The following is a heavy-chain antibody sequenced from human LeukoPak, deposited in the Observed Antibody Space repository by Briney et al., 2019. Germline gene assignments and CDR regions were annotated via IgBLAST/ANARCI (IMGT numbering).Heavy chain of an antibody. V-gene: IGHV5-51*01. J-gene: IGHJ3*02. CDR3: ARHRGGYCSGGSCSAAFDI. Sequence: GESLKISCKGSGYSFTSYWIGWVRQMPGKGLEWMGIIHPGDSDTRYSPSFQGQVTISADKSISTAYLQWSSLKASDTAMYYCARHRGGYCSGGSCSAAFDIWGQGTMVTVSS. CDR2: IHPGDSDT. CDR1: GYSFTSYW. D-gene: IGHD2-15*01.